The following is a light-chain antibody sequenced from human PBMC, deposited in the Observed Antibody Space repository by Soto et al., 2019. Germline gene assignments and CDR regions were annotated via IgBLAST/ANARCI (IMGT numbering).Light chain of an antibody. J-gene: IGKJ5*01. V-gene: IGKV1-39*01. Sequence: DIQVTQSPSSLSASVGDRVTITCRASQSISSYLNWYQQKPGKAPKLLIYAASSLQSGVPSRFSGSGSGTDFTLTISSLQPEDFANYYCQQSYITPPITFGQGTRLEIK. CDR3: QQSYITPPIT. CDR2: AAS. CDR1: QSISSY.